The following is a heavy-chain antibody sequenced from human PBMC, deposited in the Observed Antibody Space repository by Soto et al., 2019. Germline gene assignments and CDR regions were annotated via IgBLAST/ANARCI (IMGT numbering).Heavy chain of an antibody. J-gene: IGHJ5*02. CDR1: GFTFSSYA. V-gene: IGHV3-23*01. CDR2: ISGSGGST. CDR3: AKGGEYQLLFRFDP. Sequence: EVQLSESGGGLVQTGGSLRLSCAASGFTFSSYAMSWFRQAPGQRLEWVSAISGSGGSTYSADSVKGRFTISRDNYKNTMYLQMNSLRAEDTAVYYCAKGGEYQLLFRFDPWAQGTLVTVSS. D-gene: IGHD2-2*01.